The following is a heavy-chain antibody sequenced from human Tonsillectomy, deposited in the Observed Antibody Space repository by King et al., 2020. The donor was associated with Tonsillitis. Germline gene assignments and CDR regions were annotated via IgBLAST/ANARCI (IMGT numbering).Heavy chain of an antibody. CDR1: GFTFTNAW. Sequence: VQLVESGGGLVEPGGSLRLSCAASGFTFTNAWMNWVRQAPGKGLEWVGRIKSKTDGESTDYAAPVKGRFPISRDDSKNMLYLQMNSLKTEDTAVYYCMAATRGGQGTLVTVSS. J-gene: IGHJ4*02. D-gene: IGHD5-24*01. CDR3: MAATR. CDR2: IKSKTDGEST. V-gene: IGHV3-15*07.